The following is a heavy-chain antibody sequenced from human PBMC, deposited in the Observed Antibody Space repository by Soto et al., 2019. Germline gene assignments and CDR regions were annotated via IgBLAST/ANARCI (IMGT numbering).Heavy chain of an antibody. CDR2: ISSSSSYI. Sequence: DVQLVESGGGLVQPGGSLRLSCAASGFTFSSYSMNWVRQAPGKGLEWVSSISSSSSYIYYADSVKGRFTISRDNAKNSLYLQMNSLRAEDTAVYYCARGGSYSTTTCDYWGQGTLVTVSS. CDR1: GFTFSSYS. J-gene: IGHJ4*02. CDR3: ARGGSYSTTTCDY. D-gene: IGHD1-26*01. V-gene: IGHV3-21*02.